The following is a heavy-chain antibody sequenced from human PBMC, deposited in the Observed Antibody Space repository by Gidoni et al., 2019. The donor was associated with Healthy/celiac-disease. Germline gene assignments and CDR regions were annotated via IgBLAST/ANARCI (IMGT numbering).Heavy chain of an antibody. CDR3: ARVEAWYYYDSSGPQPGRVPFDY. CDR2: ISYDGSNK. D-gene: IGHD3-22*01. CDR1: GFTFGSYA. J-gene: IGHJ4*02. Sequence: QVQLVESGGGVVQPGRSLRLSCAASGFTFGSYAMHWVRPAPGKGLEWVAVISYDGSNKYYADSVKGRFTISRDNSKNTLYLQMNSLRAEDTAVYYCARVEAWYYYDSSGPQPGRVPFDYWGQGTLVTVSS. V-gene: IGHV3-30*01.